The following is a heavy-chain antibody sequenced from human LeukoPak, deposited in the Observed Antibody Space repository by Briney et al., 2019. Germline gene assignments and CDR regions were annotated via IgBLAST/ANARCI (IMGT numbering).Heavy chain of an antibody. Sequence: PGGSLRLSCAASGLTFSSYGMHWVRQAPGKGLEWVAVISYDGSNKYYADSVKGRFTISRDNSKNTLYLQMNSLRAEDTAVYYCVRDSDDYYWALDFWGQGTPVTVSS. CDR3: VRDSDDYYWALDF. V-gene: IGHV3-30*03. CDR2: ISYDGSNK. D-gene: IGHD3-10*01. J-gene: IGHJ4*02. CDR1: GLTFSSYG.